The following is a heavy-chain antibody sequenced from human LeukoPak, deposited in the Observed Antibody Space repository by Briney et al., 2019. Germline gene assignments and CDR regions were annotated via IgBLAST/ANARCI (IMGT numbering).Heavy chain of an antibody. D-gene: IGHD1-26*01. V-gene: IGHV4-31*03. Sequence: SETLSLTCTVSGGSISSGGYYWSWIRQHPGKGLEWIGYIYYSGSTYYNPSLESRVTISVDTSKNQFSLKLSSVTAADTAVYYCASNIVGATSGYFDYWGQGTLVTVSS. CDR2: IYYSGST. CDR1: GGSISSGGYY. J-gene: IGHJ4*02. CDR3: ASNIVGATSGYFDY.